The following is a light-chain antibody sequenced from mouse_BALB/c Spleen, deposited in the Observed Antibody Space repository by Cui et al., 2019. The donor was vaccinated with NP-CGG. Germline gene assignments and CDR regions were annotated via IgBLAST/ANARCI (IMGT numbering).Light chain of an antibody. Sequence: QAVVTQEPALTTSPGETVTLTCRSSTGAGTTSNYANWVQEKPDHLFTGLIGGTNNRAPGVPARFSGSLIGDKAALTITGAQTEDEAIYFCALWYSNHWVFGGGTKLTVL. CDR1: TGAGTTSNY. J-gene: IGLJ1*01. V-gene: IGLV1*01. CDR2: GTN. CDR3: ALWYSNHWV.